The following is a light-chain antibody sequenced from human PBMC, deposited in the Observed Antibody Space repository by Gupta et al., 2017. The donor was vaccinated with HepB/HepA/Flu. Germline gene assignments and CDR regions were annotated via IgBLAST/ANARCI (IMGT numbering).Light chain of an antibody. CDR2: KAS. V-gene: IGKV1-5*03. J-gene: IGKJ4*01. CDR3: QQYDPELT. CDR1: QSINSW. Sequence: DIQMTQSPSTLSASVGDRVTITCRASQSINSWVAWYQQKPGKAPKLLIYKASSLKGGVPSRFSGSGSGTEFTITISSLKPDDFATYYCQQYDPELTFGQGTKVDIK.